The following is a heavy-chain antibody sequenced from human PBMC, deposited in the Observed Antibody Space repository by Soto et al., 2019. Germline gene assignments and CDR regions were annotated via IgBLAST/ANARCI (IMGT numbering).Heavy chain of an antibody. D-gene: IGHD6-19*01. J-gene: IGHJ6*02. V-gene: IGHV3-21*01. CDR3: ASEQWAGGMDV. Sequence: EVQLVESGGGLVKPGGSLRLSCAASGFTFSSYSRNWVRQAPGKGLEWVSSIPSSSSYIYYADSVKGRFTISRDNAKNSLYLQMNSLRAEDTTVYYCASEQWAGGMDVWGQGTTVTVSS. CDR1: GFTFSSYS. CDR2: IPSSSSYI.